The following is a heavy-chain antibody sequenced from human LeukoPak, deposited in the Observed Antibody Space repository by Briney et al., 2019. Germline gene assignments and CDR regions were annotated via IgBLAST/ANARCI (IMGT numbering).Heavy chain of an antibody. CDR3: ARDRYSSSWYTVLDY. J-gene: IGHJ4*02. CDR1: GFTFSSYW. CDR2: IKQDGSEK. V-gene: IGHV3-7*01. D-gene: IGHD6-13*01. Sequence: PGGSLRLSCAASGFTFSSYWMSWVRQAPGKGLEWVANIKQDGSEKYYVDSVKGRFTISRGNAKNSLYLQMNSLRAEDTAVYYCARDRYSSSWYTVLDYWGQGTLVTVSS.